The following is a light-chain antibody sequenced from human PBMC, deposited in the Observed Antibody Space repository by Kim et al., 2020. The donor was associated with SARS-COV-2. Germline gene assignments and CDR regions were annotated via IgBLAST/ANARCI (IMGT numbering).Light chain of an antibody. V-gene: IGKV3-15*01. CDR3: QQYDIWPPYT. J-gene: IGKJ2*01. CDR2: DTS. CDR1: QSVNSN. Sequence: VSTGERATLSCRASQSVNSNLAWYQQKPGQAPRLLIYDTSTRATGIPARFSGSGSGTEFTLTISSLQSEDFAVYYCQQYDIWPPYTFGLGTKLEI.